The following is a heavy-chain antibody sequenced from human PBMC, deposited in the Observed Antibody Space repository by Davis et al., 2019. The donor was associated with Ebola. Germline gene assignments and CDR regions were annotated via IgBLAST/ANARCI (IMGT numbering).Heavy chain of an antibody. V-gene: IGHV1-18*01. CDR1: GGTFSSYT. CDR3: ARETDSSGYYNLDY. J-gene: IGHJ4*02. Sequence: ASVKVSCKASGGTFSSYTISWVRQAPGQGLEWMGWISAYNGNTNYAQRLQGRVTMTTDTSTSTAYMELSSLRSEDTAVYYCARETDSSGYYNLDYWGQGTLVTVSS. D-gene: IGHD3-22*01. CDR2: ISAYNGNT.